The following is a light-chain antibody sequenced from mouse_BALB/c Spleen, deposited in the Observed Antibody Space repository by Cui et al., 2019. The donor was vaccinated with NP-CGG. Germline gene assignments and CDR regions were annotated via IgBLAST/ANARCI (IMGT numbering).Light chain of an antibody. CDR2: GTN. Sequence: QAVVTPDSALPTLPGETVTLTCRSSTGAVTTSNSANWVQEKPDHLFTGLIGGTNNRAQGVPARFSGSLIGDKAALTITGAQTEDEAIYFCALWYSNHWVFGGGTKLTVL. CDR1: TGAVTTSNS. V-gene: IGLV1*01. J-gene: IGLJ1*01. CDR3: ALWYSNHWV.